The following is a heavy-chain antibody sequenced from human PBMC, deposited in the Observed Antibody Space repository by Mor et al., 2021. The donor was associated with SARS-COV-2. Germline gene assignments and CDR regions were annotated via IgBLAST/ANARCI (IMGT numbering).Heavy chain of an antibody. D-gene: IGHD2-15*01. CDR3: ARETPFYGKDV. J-gene: IGHJ6*02. Sequence: GQKFQGRVTITADKSTSTAYMELSSLRSEDTAVYYCARETPFYGKDVWGQGTTVTVSS. V-gene: IGHV1-69*04.